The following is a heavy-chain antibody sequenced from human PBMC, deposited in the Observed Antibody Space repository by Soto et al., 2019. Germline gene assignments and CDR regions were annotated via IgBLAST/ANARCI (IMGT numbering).Heavy chain of an antibody. CDR1: VYTLTELS. D-gene: IGHD3-22*01. CDR3: ATEWIPAYYYDSSGRLNWFDP. J-gene: IGHJ5*02. V-gene: IGHV1-24*01. Sequence: ASVKVSCKVSVYTLTELSMHWVRQAPGKGLEWMGGFDPEDGETIYAQKFQGRVTMTEDTSTDTAYMELSSLRSEDTAVYYCATEWIPAYYYDSSGRLNWFDPTGQGTLVTVSS. CDR2: FDPEDGET.